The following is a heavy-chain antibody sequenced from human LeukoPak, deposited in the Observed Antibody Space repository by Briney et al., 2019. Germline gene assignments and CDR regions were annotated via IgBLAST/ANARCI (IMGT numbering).Heavy chain of an antibody. CDR1: GGSISSSSYY. D-gene: IGHD3-10*01. Sequence: PSETLSLTCTVSGGSISSSSYYWGWIRQPPGKGLEWIGSIYYSGSTYYNPSLKSRVTISVDKSKNQFSLKLRSVTAADTAVYYCARNFDDSGSLGYYWGQGTLVTVSS. V-gene: IGHV4-39*07. J-gene: IGHJ4*02. CDR2: IYYSGST. CDR3: ARNFDDSGSLGYY.